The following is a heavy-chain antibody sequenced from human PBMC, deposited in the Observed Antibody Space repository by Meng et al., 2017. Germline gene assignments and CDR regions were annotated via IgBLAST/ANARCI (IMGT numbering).Heavy chain of an antibody. CDR3: ARRRGGSGRDC. Sequence: QLQLQESGPGLVKPSETLSLNCTVSGGSISSNGYYWDWVRQPPGKGLEWIGAIYHSGSTSYNPSLQSRVTMFVDTSKNQFSLMLTSVTATDTAVYYCARRRGGSGRDCWGQGTLVTVSS. CDR1: GGSISSNGYY. J-gene: IGHJ4*02. CDR2: IYHSGST. D-gene: IGHD3-10*01. V-gene: IGHV4-39*01.